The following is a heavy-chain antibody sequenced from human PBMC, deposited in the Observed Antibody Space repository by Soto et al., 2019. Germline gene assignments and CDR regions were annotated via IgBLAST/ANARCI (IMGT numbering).Heavy chain of an antibody. CDR1: GYSFAGYW. CDR2: IDPSDSQT. V-gene: IGHV5-10-1*01. CDR3: ARGSTDSYPGSRIFDF. Sequence: PGASQKISCKGSGYSFAGYWITWVRQKPGKGLEWMGRIDPSDSQTYYSPSFRGHVTISVTKSITTVFLQWSSLTAEDSAIYYCARGSTDSYPGSRIFDFWGRGTLVTVSS. J-gene: IGHJ4*02. D-gene: IGHD3-10*01.